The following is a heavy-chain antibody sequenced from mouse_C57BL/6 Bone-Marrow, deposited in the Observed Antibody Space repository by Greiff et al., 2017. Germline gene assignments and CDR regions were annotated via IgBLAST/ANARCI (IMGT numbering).Heavy chain of an antibody. V-gene: IGHV1-52*01. J-gene: IGHJ3*01. CDR2: IDPSDSET. Sequence: VQLQESGAELVRPGSSVKLSCKASGYTFTSYWMHWVKQRPIQGLEWIGNIDPSDSETHYNQKFKDKATLTVDKSSSTAYMQLSSLTSEDSAVYYCARSYRAWFAYWGQGTLVTVSA. CDR1: GYTFTSYW. D-gene: IGHD2-14*01. CDR3: ARSYRAWFAY.